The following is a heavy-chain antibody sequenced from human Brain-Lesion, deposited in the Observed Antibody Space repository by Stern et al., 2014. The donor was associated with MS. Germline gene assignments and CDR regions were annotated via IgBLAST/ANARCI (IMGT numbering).Heavy chain of an antibody. CDR1: GMTFSFSW. V-gene: IGHV3-7*01. J-gene: IGHJ5*02. CDR2: IKEDGTEK. Sequence: QLVQSGGGLVQPGGSLRLSCAASGMTFSFSWMSWVRQAPGKGLEWVANIKEDGTEKFYVDSVKGRFTISRDNSKNTLYLQMNNLRVEDTAVYYCARDTWYGGCFDPWGQGTLVTVSS. D-gene: IGHD6-13*01. CDR3: ARDTWYGGCFDP.